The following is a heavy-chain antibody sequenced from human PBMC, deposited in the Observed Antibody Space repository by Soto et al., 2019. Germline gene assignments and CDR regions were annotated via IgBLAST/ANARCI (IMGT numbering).Heavy chain of an antibody. CDR1: GFSFSRYT. V-gene: IGHV3-48*02. CDR3: ARGRDFYY. Sequence: EVQLVESGGDLVQPGGSLRLSCAASGFSFSRYTMNWVRQAPGEGLEWVSYISSSSSSIYYADSVKGRFTISRDDAKNSLYLQMNSLRDEDTAVYFCARGRDFYYWGQGTLVTVSS. J-gene: IGHJ4*02. CDR2: ISSSSSSI. D-gene: IGHD3-3*01.